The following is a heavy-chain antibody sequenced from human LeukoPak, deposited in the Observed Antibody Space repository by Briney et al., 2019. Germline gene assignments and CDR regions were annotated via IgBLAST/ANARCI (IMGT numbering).Heavy chain of an antibody. CDR1: KFTFDTYT. D-gene: IGHD1-14*01. J-gene: IGHJ4*02. V-gene: IGHV3-7*03. Sequence: GGSLRLSCAASKFTFDTYTMNWVRQAPGKGLEWVANIKQDGGEKYYVDSVKGRFTISRDNAKNSLYLQMNSLRAEDTAVYYCARDLYKSASKWGQGTLVTVSS. CDR3: ARDLYKSASK. CDR2: IKQDGGEK.